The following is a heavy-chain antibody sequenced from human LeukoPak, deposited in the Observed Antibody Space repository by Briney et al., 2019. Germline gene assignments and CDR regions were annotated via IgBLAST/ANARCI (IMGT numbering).Heavy chain of an antibody. V-gene: IGHV4-39*07. CDR1: GGSISSSSYY. CDR2: IYYSGST. D-gene: IGHD3-10*01. J-gene: IGHJ6*03. CDR3: ARGEHEAIWFGERTNYYYYMDV. Sequence: PSETLSLTCTVSGGSISSSSYYWGWIRQPPGKGLEWIGSIYYSGSTYYNPSLKSRVTISVDTSKNQFSLKLSSVTAADTAVYYCARGEHEAIWFGERTNYYYYMDVWGKGTTVTVSS.